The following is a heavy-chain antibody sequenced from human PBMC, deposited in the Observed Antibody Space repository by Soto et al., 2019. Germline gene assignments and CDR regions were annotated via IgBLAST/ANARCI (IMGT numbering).Heavy chain of an antibody. CDR3: AKEPEYYYDSSGYYSPIDY. CDR1: GFTFSSYA. D-gene: IGHD3-22*01. Sequence: GGSLRLSCAASGFTFSSYAMSWVRQAPGKGLEWVSAISGSGGSTYYADSVKGRFTISRDNSKNTLYLQMNSLRAEDTAVYYCAKEPEYYYDSSGYYSPIDYWGQGTLVTVSS. J-gene: IGHJ4*02. V-gene: IGHV3-23*01. CDR2: ISGSGGST.